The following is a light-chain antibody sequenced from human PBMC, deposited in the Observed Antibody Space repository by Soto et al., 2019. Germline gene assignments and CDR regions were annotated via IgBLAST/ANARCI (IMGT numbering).Light chain of an antibody. Sequence: QSALTQPLSASGSPGQPVAISCTGTSSDVGGYNYVSWYQQHPGKAPKLMIYEVNKRPSGVPDRFSGSKSGNTASLTVSGLQAEDEADYYCSSYAGSSNVFGTGTKLTVL. CDR1: SSDVGGYNY. V-gene: IGLV2-8*01. CDR3: SSYAGSSNV. J-gene: IGLJ1*01. CDR2: EVN.